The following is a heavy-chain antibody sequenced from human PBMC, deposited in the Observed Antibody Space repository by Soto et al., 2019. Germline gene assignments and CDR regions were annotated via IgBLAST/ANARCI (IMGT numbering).Heavy chain of an antibody. CDR1: GFTFSSYG. Sequence: GGSLRLSCAASGFTFSSYGMHWVRQAPGKGLEWVAVISYDGSNKYYADSVKGRFTISRDNSKTTLYLQMNSLRAEDTAVYYCAKDVALLWFGELLYNWFDPWGQGNLVTVSS. CDR2: ISYDGSNK. V-gene: IGHV3-30*18. CDR3: AKDVALLWFGELLYNWFDP. J-gene: IGHJ5*02. D-gene: IGHD3-10*01.